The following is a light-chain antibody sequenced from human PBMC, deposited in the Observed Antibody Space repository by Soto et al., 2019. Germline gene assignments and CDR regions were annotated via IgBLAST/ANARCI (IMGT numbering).Light chain of an antibody. Sequence: QSALTQPPSVSAAPGQKVTISCSGSSSYIGNNYVSWYQQLPGTAPKLLIYDNNKRPSGIPDRFSGSKSGTSATLGITGLQTGDEADYYCGTWDSSLNAYVFGTGTKVTVL. CDR2: DNN. CDR1: SSYIGNNY. CDR3: GTWDSSLNAYV. J-gene: IGLJ1*01. V-gene: IGLV1-51*01.